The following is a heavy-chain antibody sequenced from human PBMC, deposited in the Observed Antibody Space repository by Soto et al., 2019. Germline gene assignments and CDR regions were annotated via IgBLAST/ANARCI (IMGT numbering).Heavy chain of an antibody. J-gene: IGHJ4*02. V-gene: IGHV3-74*01. CDR3: ARDEGNAMVRGHEK. CDR2: IKFDGSRT. CDR1: VFTFSNYW. Sequence: PGGSLRLSCAASVFTFSNYWMHLVRQSPTKGLVWVSSIKFDGSRTFYADSVKGRFTISRDNAKNTVYLHMSSLSAEDTAVYYCARDEGNAMVRGHEKRGKGTMVTVSS. D-gene: IGHD3-10*01.